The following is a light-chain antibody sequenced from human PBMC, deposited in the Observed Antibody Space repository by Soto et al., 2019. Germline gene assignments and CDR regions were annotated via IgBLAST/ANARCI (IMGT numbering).Light chain of an antibody. V-gene: IGKV3-20*01. Sequence: EIVLTQPPGTLSLSPGESATLSCRASQTVSSSFLAWYQQTPGQAPRLPIYAASSRATGIPDRFSGSGSGTDFTLTISRLEPEDFAVYYCQQYGNSPQTVGQGTKVDIK. J-gene: IGKJ1*01. CDR3: QQYGNSPQT. CDR1: QTVSSSF. CDR2: AAS.